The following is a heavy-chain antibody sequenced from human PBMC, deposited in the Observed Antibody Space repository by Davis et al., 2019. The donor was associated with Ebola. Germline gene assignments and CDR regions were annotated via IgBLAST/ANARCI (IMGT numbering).Heavy chain of an antibody. D-gene: IGHD5-18*01. CDR3: TRGYGWTDY. CDR2: IKPDGNEQ. J-gene: IGHJ4*02. Sequence: GGSLRLSCAASGFTFSSYWMTWVRQAPGKGLEWVANIKPDGNEQQYVDSVKGRFTVSRDNVKNSLYLQLNSLRAEDTAVYYCTRGYGWTDYWGQGALVTVSS. CDR1: GFTFSSYW. V-gene: IGHV3-7*03.